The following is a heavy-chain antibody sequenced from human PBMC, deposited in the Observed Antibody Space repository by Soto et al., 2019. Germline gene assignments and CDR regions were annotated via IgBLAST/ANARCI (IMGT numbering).Heavy chain of an antibody. D-gene: IGHD3-10*01. V-gene: IGHV3-33*01. CDR1: GFTFSSYG. Sequence: GGSLRLSCAASGFTFSSYGMHWVRQAPGKGLEWVAVIWYDGSNKYYADSVKGRFTISRDNSKNTLYLQMNSLRAEDTAVYYCARDLLYYYGSGTDAFDIWGQGTMVTVSS. CDR3: ARDLLYYYGSGTDAFDI. CDR2: IWYDGSNK. J-gene: IGHJ3*02.